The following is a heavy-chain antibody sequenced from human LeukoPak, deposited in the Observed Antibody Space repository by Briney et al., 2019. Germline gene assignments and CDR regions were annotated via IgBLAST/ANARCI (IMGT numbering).Heavy chain of an antibody. CDR3: ARATYYYDSSGYYVGLGFDY. CDR1: GFTYRTYN. D-gene: IGHD3-22*01. CDR2: ISSSRSAI. Sequence: GGSLRLSCPATGFTYRTYNINWLGQAPGKGLEWVSYISSSRSAIYYADSVKGRFTISRDNAKNSLYLQMNSLRDEDTAVYYCARATYYYDSSGYYVGLGFDYWGEGTLVTVSS. J-gene: IGHJ4*02. V-gene: IGHV3-48*02.